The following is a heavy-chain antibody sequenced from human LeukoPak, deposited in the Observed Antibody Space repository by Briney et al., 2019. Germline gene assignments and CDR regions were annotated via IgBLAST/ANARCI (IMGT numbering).Heavy chain of an antibody. CDR3: AKEVYDSSGYSSGDY. Sequence: GGSLRLSCAASGFTFSSYAMSWVRQAPGKGLEWVSAISGSGGSTYYADSVKGRFTISRDNSKNTLYPQMNSLRAEDTAVYYCAKEVYDSSGYSSGDYWGQGTLVTVSS. J-gene: IGHJ4*02. CDR1: GFTFSSYA. D-gene: IGHD3-22*01. CDR2: ISGSGGST. V-gene: IGHV3-23*01.